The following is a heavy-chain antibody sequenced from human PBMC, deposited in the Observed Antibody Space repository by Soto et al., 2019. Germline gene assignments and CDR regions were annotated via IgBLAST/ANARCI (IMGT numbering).Heavy chain of an antibody. J-gene: IGHJ4*02. Sequence: VQLVQSGAEVKKPGASVRISCTASGISYTTYPIHWVRQAPGQGLEWMGWINAGNGDTRYSQSFQGRVTLTTDTSATTTYMDLCSLTYEDTSIYYCARAISGYVTWGQGTLFTVS. D-gene: IGHD5-12*01. V-gene: IGHV1-3*01. CDR2: INAGNGDT. CDR3: ARAISGYVT. CDR1: GISYTTYP.